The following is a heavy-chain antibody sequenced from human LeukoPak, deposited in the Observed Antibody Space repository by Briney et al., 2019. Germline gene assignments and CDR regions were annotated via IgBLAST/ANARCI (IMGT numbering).Heavy chain of an antibody. CDR2: IYTSGST. D-gene: IGHD2-15*01. Sequence: SQTLSLTCTVSGGSISSGSYYWSWIRQPAGKGLEWIGRIYTSGSTNYNPSLKSRVTISVDTSKNQFSLKLSSVTAADTAVYYCARAGRYRYCSGGSCHTDYWGPGTLVTVSS. V-gene: IGHV4-61*02. J-gene: IGHJ4*02. CDR3: ARAGRYRYCSGGSCHTDY. CDR1: GGSISSGSYY.